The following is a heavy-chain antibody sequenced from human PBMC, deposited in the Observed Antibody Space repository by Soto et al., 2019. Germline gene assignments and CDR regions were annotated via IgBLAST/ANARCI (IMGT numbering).Heavy chain of an antibody. CDR1: GFDFISSG. CDR2: IVVYSGQT. J-gene: IGHJ6*02. V-gene: IGHV1-58*02. CDR3: ARDMAAAGTGYYYYGMDV. D-gene: IGHD6-13*01. Sequence: SVKVSCKASGFDFISSGIQWVRQARGQRLEWIGWIVVYSGQTHYEQKFQDRVTISRDNAKNSLYLQMNSLRDEDTAVYYCARDMAAAGTGYYYYGMDVWGQGTTVTVSS.